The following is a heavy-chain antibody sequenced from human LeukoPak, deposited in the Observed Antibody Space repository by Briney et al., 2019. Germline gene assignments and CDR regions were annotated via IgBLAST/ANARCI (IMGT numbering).Heavy chain of an antibody. CDR3: ARILAAVAGNRFDY. Sequence: ASVKVSCKASGYTFTGYYMHWVRQAPGQGLEWMGWINPNSGGTNYAQKFQGRVTMTRDTSLSTAYMELSRLRSDDTAVYYCARILAAVAGNRFDYGGQGTLVTVSS. CDR2: INPNSGGT. V-gene: IGHV1-2*02. J-gene: IGHJ4*02. CDR1: GYTFTGYY. D-gene: IGHD6-19*01.